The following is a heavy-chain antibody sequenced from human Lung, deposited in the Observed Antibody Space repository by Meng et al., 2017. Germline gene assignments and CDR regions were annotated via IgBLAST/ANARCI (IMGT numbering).Heavy chain of an antibody. V-gene: IGHV3-15*01. CDR3: SGHIDY. CDR1: GFTFSNAY. Sequence: VHLGESGGGLVKPGGSLRLSCEGSGFTFSNAYMTWVRQVPGKRLEWVGRIKSKPDGETIDYAAPVKGRFTISRDDSKNTVYLQMNSLKTEDTAVYYCSGHIDYWGQGTLVTVSS. J-gene: IGHJ4*02. CDR2: IKSKPDGETI. D-gene: IGHD5-12*01.